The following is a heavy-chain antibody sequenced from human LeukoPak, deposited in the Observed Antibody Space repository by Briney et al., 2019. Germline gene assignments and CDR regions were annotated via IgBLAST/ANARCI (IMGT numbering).Heavy chain of an antibody. D-gene: IGHD6-13*01. J-gene: IGHJ5*02. V-gene: IGHV1-69*13. CDR2: IIPIFGTA. CDR1: GYTFTSYY. Sequence: SVKVSCKASGYTFTSYYMHWVRQAPGQGLEWMGGIIPIFGTANYAQKFQGRVTITADESTSTAYMELSSLRSEDTAVYYCAKEAAAGHGWFDPWGQGTLVTVSS. CDR3: AKEAAAGHGWFDP.